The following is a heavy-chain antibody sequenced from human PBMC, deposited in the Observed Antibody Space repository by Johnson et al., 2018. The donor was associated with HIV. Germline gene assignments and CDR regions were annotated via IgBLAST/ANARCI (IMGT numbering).Heavy chain of an antibody. CDR3: ARKADGFDI. Sequence: VQLVESGGGVVRPGGSLRLSCAASGFSFDDYGMNWVRQVPGKGLEWVSYISSSGSNIYKADSVKGRFTISRDNAKNSLFLQMNSLRAEDTAVYYCARKADGFDIWGQGTMVTVSS. V-gene: IGHV3-48*04. J-gene: IGHJ3*02. CDR1: GFSFDDYG. CDR2: ISSSGSNI.